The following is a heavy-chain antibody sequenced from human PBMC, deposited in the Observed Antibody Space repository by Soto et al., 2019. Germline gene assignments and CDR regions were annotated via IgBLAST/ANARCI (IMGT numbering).Heavy chain of an antibody. Sequence: GGSLRLSCLASGFTFSYFAMTWVRHVPGRGLEWVASLDGAGGSTYYAESVRGRFSISRDNSQNTLFLQMKRLTVDDTAIYYCAAPRDEYGSGVSWFTYGMDIWGQGTTVTVSS. D-gene: IGHD3-10*01. CDR1: GFTFSYFA. J-gene: IGHJ6*02. CDR3: AAPRDEYGSGVSWFTYGMDI. CDR2: LDGAGGST. V-gene: IGHV3-23*01.